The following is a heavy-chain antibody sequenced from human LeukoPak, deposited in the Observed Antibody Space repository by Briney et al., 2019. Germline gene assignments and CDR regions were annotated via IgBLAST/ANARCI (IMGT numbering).Heavy chain of an antibody. J-gene: IGHJ4*02. CDR2: ISSSSSTI. CDR3: ARGTPPAD. Sequence: GGSLRLSCAASGFTFSSYSMNWVRQAPGKGLEWVSYISSSSSTIRYADSVKGRFTISRDNAKNSLYLQMNSLRAEDTAVYYCARGTPPADWGQGTLVTVSS. CDR1: GFTFSSYS. V-gene: IGHV3-48*04.